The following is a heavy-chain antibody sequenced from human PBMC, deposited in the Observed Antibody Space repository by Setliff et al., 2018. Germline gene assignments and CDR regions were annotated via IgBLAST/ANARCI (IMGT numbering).Heavy chain of an antibody. CDR1: GFIFSNYW. J-gene: IGHJ5*02. CDR3: ARDPSPGGQLLPDL. V-gene: IGHV3-74*01. Sequence: GESLKISCEASGFIFSNYWMHWVRQVPGEGPVWVSRIDSDSRSISYADSVKGRFSISRDNRKNTVYLQMNSVRADDTALYYCARDPSPGGQLLPDLWGQGTLVTVSS. D-gene: IGHD3-10*01. CDR2: IDSDSRSI.